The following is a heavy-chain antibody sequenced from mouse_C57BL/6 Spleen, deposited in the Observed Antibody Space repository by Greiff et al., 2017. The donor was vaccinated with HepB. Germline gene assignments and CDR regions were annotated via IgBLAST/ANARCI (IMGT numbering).Heavy chain of an antibody. CDR1: GFTFSDYG. V-gene: IGHV5-17*01. D-gene: IGHD2-1*01. J-gene: IGHJ3*01. CDR2: ISSGSSTI. Sequence: EVQVVESGGGLVKPGGSLKLSCAASGFTFSDYGMHWVRQAPEKGLEWVAYISSGSSTIYYADTVKGRFTISRDNAKNTLFLQMTSLRSEDTAMYYCARGIYYGNVPDWGQGTLVTVSA. CDR3: ARGIYYGNVPD.